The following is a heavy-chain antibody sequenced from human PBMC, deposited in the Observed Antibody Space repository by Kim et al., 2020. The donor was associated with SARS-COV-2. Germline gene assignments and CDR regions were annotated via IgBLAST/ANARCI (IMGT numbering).Heavy chain of an antibody. Sequence: ASVKVSCKASGSTFTTYDINWVRQATGQGLEWMGWMNPKSGNTGYAQKFQGRVTMTRNTSISTAYMELSSLRSEDTAVFFCARAGPKYAFDVWGQGTIVT. J-gene: IGHJ3*01. D-gene: IGHD1-7*01. CDR3: ARAGPKYAFDV. CDR1: GSTFTTYD. V-gene: IGHV1-8*01. CDR2: MNPKSGNT.